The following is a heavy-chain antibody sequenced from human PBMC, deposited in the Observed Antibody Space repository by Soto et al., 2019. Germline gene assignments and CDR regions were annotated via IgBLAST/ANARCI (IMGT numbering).Heavy chain of an antibody. Sequence: QVQLVESGGGVVQPGRSLRLSCAASGFTFSSYGMHWVRQAPGKGLEWVAVISYDGSNKYYADSMEGRFTISRDNSKNTLYLQMNSLRAEDTAVYYCAKDSSGYYFGPFDYWGQGTLVTVSS. V-gene: IGHV3-30*18. J-gene: IGHJ4*02. CDR2: ISYDGSNK. CDR3: AKDSSGYYFGPFDY. D-gene: IGHD3-22*01. CDR1: GFTFSSYG.